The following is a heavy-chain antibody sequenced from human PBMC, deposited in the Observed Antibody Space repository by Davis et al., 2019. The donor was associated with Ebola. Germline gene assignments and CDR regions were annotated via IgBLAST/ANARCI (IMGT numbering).Heavy chain of an antibody. CDR1: GYILPSYY. D-gene: IGHD4-11*01. Sequence: ASVKVSCKASGYILPSYYMHWVRPAPGQGLEWMGIINPSGCSTSYAQKFQGRVTMTRDTSTSTVYMELSSLRSEDTAVYYCARVDSNYSSDYWGQGTLVTVSS. CDR2: INPSGCST. V-gene: IGHV1-46*01. J-gene: IGHJ4*02. CDR3: ARVDSNYSSDY.